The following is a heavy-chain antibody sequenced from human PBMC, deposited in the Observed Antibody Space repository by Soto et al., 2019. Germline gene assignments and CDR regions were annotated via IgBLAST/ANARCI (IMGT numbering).Heavy chain of an antibody. Sequence: QITLKQSGPTLVKPTQTLTLTCTFSGFSLSTCGVGVGWIRQPPGKALEWLALIYWDDNKRYSPSLKSRFTIPKDTSKNQVVLTMTNLDPVDTATYYCAHRRDGYNRGFFDYWGQGTLVTVSS. CDR2: IYWDDNK. CDR1: GFSLSTCGVG. J-gene: IGHJ4*02. D-gene: IGHD5-12*01. CDR3: AHRRDGYNRGFFDY. V-gene: IGHV2-5*02.